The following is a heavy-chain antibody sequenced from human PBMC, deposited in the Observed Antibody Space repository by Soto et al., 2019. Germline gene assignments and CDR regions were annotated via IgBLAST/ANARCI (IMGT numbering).Heavy chain of an antibody. V-gene: IGHV4-39*01. D-gene: IGHD3-3*01. CDR1: GGSISSSTYY. CDR3: ARSHTILGVVTFDS. Sequence: SETLSLTCSFSGGSISSSTYYWGWIRQPPGKGLEWIGTIYFTGSTYYNPSLKSRATMSIDTSTNQFSLKLSSVIAADTAVYYCARSHTILGVVTFDSWGQGTLVTVSS. J-gene: IGHJ4*02. CDR2: IYFTGST.